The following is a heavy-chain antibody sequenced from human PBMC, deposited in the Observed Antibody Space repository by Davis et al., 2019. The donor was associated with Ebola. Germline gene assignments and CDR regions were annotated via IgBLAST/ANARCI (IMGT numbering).Heavy chain of an antibody. CDR3: AKDRYYDNNPLYYESEC. D-gene: IGHD3-22*01. CDR1: EGTFSNHA. J-gene: IGHJ4*02. V-gene: IGHV1-69*13. Sequence: SVKVSCKASEGTFSNHAITWVRQAPGQGLEWMGGIIPIFGTVNYAQRFQGRVTITADESRTTAYMELSSLRSEDTAVYYCAKDRYYDNNPLYYESECWGQGTLVTVSS. CDR2: IIPIFGTV.